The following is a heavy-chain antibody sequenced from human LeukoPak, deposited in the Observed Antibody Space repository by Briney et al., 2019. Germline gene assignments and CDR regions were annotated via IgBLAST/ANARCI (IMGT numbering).Heavy chain of an antibody. CDR1: GFTFSSYW. Sequence: PGGSLRLSCAASGFTFSSYWMNWARQAPGKGLEWVANIKQDGSEKYYVDSVKGRFTISRDNAKNSLYLQMNSLRAEDTAVYYCARDNGGYSSGFFDYWGQGTLVTVSS. V-gene: IGHV3-7*01. J-gene: IGHJ4*02. CDR3: ARDNGGYSSGFFDY. D-gene: IGHD6-19*01. CDR2: IKQDGSEK.